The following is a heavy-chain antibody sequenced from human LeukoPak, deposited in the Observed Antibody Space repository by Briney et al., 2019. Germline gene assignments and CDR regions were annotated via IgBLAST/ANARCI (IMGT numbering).Heavy chain of an antibody. V-gene: IGHV3-7*02. J-gene: IGHJ6*02. CDR2: IKQDGSEK. Sequence: GGSLRLSCAASGFTFSRNWMSWVRQAPGKGPEWVANIKQDGSEKYYVDSVKGRFTISRDNAKNSLYLQMNSLRAEDTAVYYCARGGGSSGWYYYYYGMDVWGQGTTVTVSS. CDR3: ARGGGSSGWYYYYYGMDV. CDR1: GFTFSRNW. D-gene: IGHD6-19*01.